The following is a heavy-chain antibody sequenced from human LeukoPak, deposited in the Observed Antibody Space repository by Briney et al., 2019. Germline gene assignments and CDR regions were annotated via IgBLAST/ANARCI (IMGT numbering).Heavy chain of an antibody. CDR2: ISYDGSNK. D-gene: IGHD6-19*01. J-gene: IGHJ6*02. CDR3: ARVYEQRLSTNYGMDV. CDR1: GFTFSSYA. Sequence: GRSLRLSCAASGFTFSSYAMHWVRQAPGKGLEWVAVISYDGSNKYYADSVKGRFTISRDNSKNTLYLQMNSLRAEETAVYYCARVYEQRLSTNYGMDVWGQGTTVTVSS. V-gene: IGHV3-30-3*01.